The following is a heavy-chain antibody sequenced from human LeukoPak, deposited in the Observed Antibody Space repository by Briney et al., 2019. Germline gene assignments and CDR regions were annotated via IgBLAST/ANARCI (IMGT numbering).Heavy chain of an antibody. D-gene: IGHD1-7*01. Sequence: GGSLRLSCGASGFNFRDDWMHWVRQAPGKGLVWLSGIKVNGDGIGYADSVRGRFTISRDNDKNTLYLQMRSLRAEDTAVYYCVRDAPGTTPFDHWGQGTLVTVSS. CDR3: VRDAPGTTPFDH. J-gene: IGHJ4*02. CDR1: GFNFRDDW. CDR2: IKVNGDGI. V-gene: IGHV3-74*01.